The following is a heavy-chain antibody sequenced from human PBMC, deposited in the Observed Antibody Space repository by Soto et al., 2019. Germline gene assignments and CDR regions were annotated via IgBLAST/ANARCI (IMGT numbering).Heavy chain of an antibody. J-gene: IGHJ5*02. CDR1: RGLITSCY. V-gene: IGHV4-59*01. Sequence: SETLSPTCPVFRGLITSCYWSWIRQPPGKGLEWIGYIYYSGSTNYNPSLKSRVTISVDTSKNQFSLKLSSVTAADTAVYYCARVRDYWFDPWGQGTLVTVSS. CDR2: IYYSGST. CDR3: ARVRDYWFDP.